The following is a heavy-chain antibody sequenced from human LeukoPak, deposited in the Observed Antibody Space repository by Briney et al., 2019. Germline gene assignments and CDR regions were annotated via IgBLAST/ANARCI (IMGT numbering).Heavy chain of an antibody. CDR2: ISSSGRSI. V-gene: IGHV3-11*01. J-gene: IGHJ2*01. Sequence: PGGSLRLSRSASTFTFSGYYMSWIRQAPGKGLDWVSYISSSGRSIYYTDSVKGRFTISRDNAKNSVYLQMNSLRAEDTAVYYCARAFKVPSWYFDLWGRGTLVTVSS. CDR3: ARAFKVPSWYFDL. CDR1: TFTFSGYY.